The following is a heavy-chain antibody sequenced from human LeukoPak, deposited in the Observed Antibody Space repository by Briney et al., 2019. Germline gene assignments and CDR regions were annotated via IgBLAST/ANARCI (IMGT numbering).Heavy chain of an antibody. J-gene: IGHJ3*02. Sequence: GESLKISCKGSGYSFSNYWIGWVRQMPGKDLEWMGIIYPGDPETRYSPSFQGQVTISADKSISTAYLQWTRLKASDTAMYYCARSGTSGTTYDAFDIWGQGTMVTVSS. CDR2: IYPGDPET. D-gene: IGHD1/OR15-1a*01. CDR1: GYSFSNYW. V-gene: IGHV5-51*01. CDR3: ARSGTSGTTYDAFDI.